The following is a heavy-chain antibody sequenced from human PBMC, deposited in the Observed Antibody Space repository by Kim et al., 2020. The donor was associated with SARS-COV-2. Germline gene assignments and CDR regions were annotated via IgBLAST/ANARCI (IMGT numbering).Heavy chain of an antibody. V-gene: IGHV5-51*01. J-gene: IGHJ6*02. CDR2: IYPGDSDT. Sequence: GESLKISCKGSGYSFTSYWIGWVRQMPGKGLEWMGIIYPGDSDTRYSPSFQGQVTISADKSISTAYLQWSSLKASDTAMYYCARRLGGSGSLYYYYYYGMDVWGQGTTVTVSS. CDR3: ARRLGGSGSLYYYYYYGMDV. CDR1: GYSFTSYW. D-gene: IGHD3-10*01.